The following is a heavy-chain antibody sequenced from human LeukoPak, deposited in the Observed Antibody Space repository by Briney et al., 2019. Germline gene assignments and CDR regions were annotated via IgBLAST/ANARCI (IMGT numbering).Heavy chain of an antibody. V-gene: IGHV3-48*01. CDR3: ARDPSGDFDY. Sequence: GGFLRLSCAASGFTFSNYNMNWVRQAPGKGLEWVSYIIISSSTIYYADSVKGRFTISRDNAKNSLYLQMNSLRAEDTAVYYCARDPSGDFDYWGQGTLVTVSS. D-gene: IGHD1-26*01. CDR2: IIISSSTI. J-gene: IGHJ4*02. CDR1: GFTFSNYN.